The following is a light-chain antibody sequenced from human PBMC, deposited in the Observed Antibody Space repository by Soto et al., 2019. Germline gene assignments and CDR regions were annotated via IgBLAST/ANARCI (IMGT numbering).Light chain of an antibody. V-gene: IGKV3-11*01. CDR3: QQRDSWPLT. CDR2: SAS. Sequence: EIVLTQSPAILSLSPGERATLSCRTNQTVTTYLAWYQHKTGQAPRLLIYSASKRATGIPARFSGSGSGTDFTLTISSLEPEDCAFYYCQQRDSWPLTFGGGTKV. J-gene: IGKJ4*01. CDR1: QTVTTY.